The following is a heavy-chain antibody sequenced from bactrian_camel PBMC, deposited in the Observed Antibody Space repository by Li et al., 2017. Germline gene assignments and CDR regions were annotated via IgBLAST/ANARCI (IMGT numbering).Heavy chain of an antibody. V-gene: IGHV3-2*01. CDR2: IYSEGDNT. CDR1: GFSFNTYY. D-gene: IGHD2*01. Sequence: VQLVESGGGLVQPGGSLRLSCATSGFSFNTYYISWVRQAPGRAMEWVSSIYSEGDNTHYADSMKGRFTISRDNATNTVYLQMNSLKPEDTAVYYCVSLVGRPLVHQGTQVTVS. J-gene: IGHJ4*01.